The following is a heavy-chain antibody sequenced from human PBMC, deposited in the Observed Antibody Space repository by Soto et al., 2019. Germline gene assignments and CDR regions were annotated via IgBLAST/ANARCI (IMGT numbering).Heavy chain of an antibody. J-gene: IGHJ4*02. Sequence: GGSLRLSCAASGFTFSGSAMHWVRQASGKGLEWVGRIRSKANSYATAYAASVKGRFTISRDDSKNTAYLQMNSLKTEDTAVDYCSQRGSSSGWYFDYWGQGTLVTVSS. D-gene: IGHD6-19*01. CDR3: SQRGSSSGWYFDY. V-gene: IGHV3-73*01. CDR1: GFTFSGSA. CDR2: IRSKANSYAT.